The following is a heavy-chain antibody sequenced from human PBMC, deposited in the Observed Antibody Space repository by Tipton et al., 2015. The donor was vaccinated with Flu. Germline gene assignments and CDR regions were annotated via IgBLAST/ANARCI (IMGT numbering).Heavy chain of an antibody. CDR2: IYTGWGT. D-gene: IGHD3-10*01. Sequence: TLYLTCSISGDSIASDYYWGWIRQPPGKGLEWIGRIYTGWGTNYNPSLKSRVTISIDTSKNQFSLKLSSVTAADTAVYYCAKRIAGNGMDVWGQGTTVTVSS. CDR1: GDSIASDYY. J-gene: IGHJ6*02. V-gene: IGHV4-61*02. CDR3: AKRIAGNGMDV.